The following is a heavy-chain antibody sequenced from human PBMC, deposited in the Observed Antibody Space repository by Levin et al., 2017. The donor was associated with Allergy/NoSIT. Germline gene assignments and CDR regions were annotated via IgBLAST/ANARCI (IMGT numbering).Heavy chain of an antibody. J-gene: IGHJ4*02. Sequence: GGSLRLSCAASGFTFNTYVMYWVRQAPGKGLERVAAISSDGSARQYVDSVKSRFTITRDNSKSTLYLQMNSLRAGDTAAYYCARDKAKERSFDYWGQGFLVAVSS. CDR1: GFTFNTYV. D-gene: IGHD5-24*01. CDR3: ARDKAKERSFDY. V-gene: IGHV3-30*03. CDR2: ISSDGSAR.